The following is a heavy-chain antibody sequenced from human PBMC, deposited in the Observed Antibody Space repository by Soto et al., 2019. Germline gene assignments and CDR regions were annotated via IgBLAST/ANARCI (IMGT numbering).Heavy chain of an antibody. D-gene: IGHD6-19*01. Sequence: GGSLRLSCAASGFTFSSYWMSWVRQAPGKGLEWLANIKQDGSEKYYVDSVKGRFTISRDNAKNSLYLQMNSLRAEDTAVYYCASSSSGWYDNFDYWGQGTLVNVPS. CDR2: IKQDGSEK. CDR1: GFTFSSYW. J-gene: IGHJ4*02. V-gene: IGHV3-7*01. CDR3: ASSSSGWYDNFDY.